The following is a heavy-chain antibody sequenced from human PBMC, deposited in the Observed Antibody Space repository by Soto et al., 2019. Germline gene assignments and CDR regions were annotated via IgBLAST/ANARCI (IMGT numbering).Heavy chain of an antibody. CDR1: GFTFSDYY. V-gene: IGHV3-11*01. D-gene: IGHD3-10*01. Sequence: QVQLVESGGGLVKPGGSLRLSCAASGFTFSDYYMSWIRQAPGNGLEWVSYISSSGSTIYYAYSVKGRFTISRDNDKNTLYLQMNSLRAEDTAVYYCARAGSIGVLLWFGETLDVWGQGTTVTVSS. CDR3: ARAGSIGVLLWFGETLDV. CDR2: ISSSGSTI. J-gene: IGHJ6*02.